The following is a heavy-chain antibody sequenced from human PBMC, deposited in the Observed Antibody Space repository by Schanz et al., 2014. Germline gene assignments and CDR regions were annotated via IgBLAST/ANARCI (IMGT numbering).Heavy chain of an antibody. D-gene: IGHD7-27*01. CDR3: ARENLNWEAFDI. CDR1: GFSISDHT. CDR2: TYLGGNT. Sequence: EVQLVESGGGLVQPGGSLRLSCAASGFSISDHTMRWDRQAPGKGLEPVSVTYLGGNTDYADSVKGRFTISRDDSKNTLHLQMNSLRSEDTAIYFCARENLNWEAFDIWGQGTVVTVSS. V-gene: IGHV3-66*01. J-gene: IGHJ3*02.